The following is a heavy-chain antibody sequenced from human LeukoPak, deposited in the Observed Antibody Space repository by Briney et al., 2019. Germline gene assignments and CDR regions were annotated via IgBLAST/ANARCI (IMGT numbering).Heavy chain of an antibody. D-gene: IGHD3-10*01. V-gene: IGHV3-33*01. CDR3: ARDSNSYGSGATIDY. Sequence: QSGGSLRLSCAASGFTFSTYGMHWVRQAPGKGLEWLTDIWYDGSNEYYTDSVKGRFTISRDNSKNTLYLQMSSLRAEDTAVYYCARDSNSYGSGATIDYWGQGTLVTVSS. CDR2: IWYDGSNE. J-gene: IGHJ4*02. CDR1: GFTFSTYG.